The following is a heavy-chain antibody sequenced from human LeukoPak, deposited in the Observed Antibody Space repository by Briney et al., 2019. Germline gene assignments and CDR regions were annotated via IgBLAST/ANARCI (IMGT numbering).Heavy chain of an antibody. Sequence: ASVKVSCKASGYTFTGYYMHWGRQAPGQGLEWMGWINPNSGGTNYAQKFQGRVTMTRDTSISTAYMELSRLRSDDTAVYYCARDKRSSYGDLDYWGQGTLVTVSS. D-gene: IGHD4-17*01. J-gene: IGHJ4*02. CDR2: INPNSGGT. CDR3: ARDKRSSYGDLDY. CDR1: GYTFTGYY. V-gene: IGHV1-2*02.